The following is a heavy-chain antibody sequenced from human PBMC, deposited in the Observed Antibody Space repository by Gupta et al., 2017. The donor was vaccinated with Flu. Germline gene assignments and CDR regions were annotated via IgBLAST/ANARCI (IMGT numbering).Heavy chain of an antibody. CDR3: AKDFTLTGILTIGDFDY. J-gene: IGHJ4*02. CDR1: GFTFSSYA. Sequence: EVQLLESGGGLVQPGGSLRLSCAASGFTFSSYAMSWVRQAPGKGLEWVSAISGSGGSTYYADSVKGRFTISRDNSKNTLYLQMNSLRAEDTAVYYCAKDFTLTGILTIGDFDYWGQGTLVTVSS. V-gene: IGHV3-23*01. CDR2: ISGSGGST. D-gene: IGHD6-13*01.